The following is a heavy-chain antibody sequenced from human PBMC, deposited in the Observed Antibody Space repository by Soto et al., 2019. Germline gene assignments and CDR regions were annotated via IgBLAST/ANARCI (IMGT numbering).Heavy chain of an antibody. CDR2: IWYDGSNK. D-gene: IGHD2-2*01. V-gene: IGHV3-33*01. CDR3: ARGGYCSSTSCRPFDY. J-gene: IGHJ4*02. Sequence: GGSLRLSCAASGFTFSSYGMHWVRQAPGKGLEWVAVIWYDGSNKYYADSVKGRFTISRDNSKNTLYLQMNSLRAEDTAVYYCARGGYCSSTSCRPFDYWGQGTLVTVSS. CDR1: GFTFSSYG.